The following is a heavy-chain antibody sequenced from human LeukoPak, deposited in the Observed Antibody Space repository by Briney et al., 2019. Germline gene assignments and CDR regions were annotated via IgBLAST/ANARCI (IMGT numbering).Heavy chain of an antibody. Sequence: GGSLRLSCAASGFTVSSNYMSWVRQAPGKGLEWVSVIYSGGSTYYADSVKGRFTISRDSSKNTLFLQMNRLRPEDAAVYYCAKAPVTTCRGAFCYPFDYWGLGTLVTVSS. V-gene: IGHV3-53*01. CDR2: IYSGGST. J-gene: IGHJ4*02. CDR3: AKAPVTTCRGAFCYPFDY. CDR1: GFTVSSNY. D-gene: IGHD2-15*01.